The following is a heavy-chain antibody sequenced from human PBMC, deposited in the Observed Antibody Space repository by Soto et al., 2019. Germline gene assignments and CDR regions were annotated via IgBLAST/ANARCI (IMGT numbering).Heavy chain of an antibody. CDR2: IYYSGST. J-gene: IGHJ3*02. V-gene: IGHV4-39*01. D-gene: IGHD6-13*01. Sequence: QLQLQESGPGLVKPSETLSLTCTVSGGSISSSSYYWGWIRQPPGKGLEWIGSIYYSGSTYYNPSLKSRVTISVDTSNNQFSLKLSSVTAADTAVYYCARLVAAAGQEGHAFDIWGQGTMVTVSS. CDR3: ARLVAAAGQEGHAFDI. CDR1: GGSISSSSYY.